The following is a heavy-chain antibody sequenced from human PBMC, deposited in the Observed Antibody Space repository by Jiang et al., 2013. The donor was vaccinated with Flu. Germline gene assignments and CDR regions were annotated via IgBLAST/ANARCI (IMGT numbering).Heavy chain of an antibody. CDR2: IHPGDSDT. J-gene: IGHJ6*02. CDR1: GYRFTGYW. V-gene: IGHV5-51*01. CDR3: ARSYDYSNRNYYYGMDV. D-gene: IGHD4-11*01. Sequence: VQLVESGAEVKKSGESLKISCKASGYRFTGYWIGWVRQMPGKGLEWMGIIHPGDSDTRYSPSFEGQVTISVDKSSNTAYLQWSSLKASDNAIYYCARSYDYSNRNYYYGMDVWGQGTTVTVP.